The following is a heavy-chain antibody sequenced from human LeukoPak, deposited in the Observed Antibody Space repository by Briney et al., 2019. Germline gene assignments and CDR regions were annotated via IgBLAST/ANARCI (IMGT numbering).Heavy chain of an antibody. Sequence: SETLSLTCAVSGGSMRNYYWSWLRHPPGKGLEWIGYTYDSGSSSYNPSLRSRVSISIDTSKNQFSLNLSSVTAADTAVYYWARGWASSWYYFDFWGQGTLVTVSS. D-gene: IGHD2-2*01. CDR1: GGSMRNYY. CDR3: ARGWASSWYYFDF. J-gene: IGHJ4*02. V-gene: IGHV4-59*01. CDR2: TYDSGSS.